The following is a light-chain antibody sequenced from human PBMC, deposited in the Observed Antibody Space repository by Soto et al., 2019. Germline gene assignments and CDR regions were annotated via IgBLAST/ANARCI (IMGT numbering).Light chain of an antibody. CDR2: DAS. CDR1: QDISYY. J-gene: IGKJ3*01. V-gene: IGKV1-33*01. CDR3: QQYDNLPFT. Sequence: DTQMTQSPSSLSASVGDRVTITCQASQDISYYLNWFQHKPGKAPKLLIYDASNLETGVPSRFSGSRSGTDFTFTISSLQPEDIAAYYCQQYDNLPFTFGPGTQVDIK.